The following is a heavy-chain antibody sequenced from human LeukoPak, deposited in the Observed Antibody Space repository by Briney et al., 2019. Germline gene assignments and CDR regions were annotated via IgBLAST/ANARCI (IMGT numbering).Heavy chain of an antibody. D-gene: IGHD6-19*01. CDR2: IWYDGSNK. J-gene: IGHJ4*02. V-gene: IGHV3-33*06. Sequence: GGSLRLSCAASGFAFSSYGMHWVRQAPGKGLEWVAVIWYDGSNKYYADSVKGRFTISRDNSKNTLYLQMNSLRAEDTAVYYCAKIPLDSSDLDYCGQGTLVTVSS. CDR1: GFAFSSYG. CDR3: AKIPLDSSDLDY.